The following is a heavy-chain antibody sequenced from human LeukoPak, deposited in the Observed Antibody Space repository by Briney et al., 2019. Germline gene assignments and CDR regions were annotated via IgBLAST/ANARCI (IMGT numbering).Heavy chain of an antibody. Sequence: SETLSLTCTVSGGSISSNYWTWIRQPPGKGLEWIGYIDHSGSTNYDPSLKSRVPMSVDTYNNQFSLKLSSVTAADTAVYYCARLRYSSGWLQDYWGQGTLVTVSS. CDR2: IDHSGST. J-gene: IGHJ4*02. CDR3: ARLRYSSGWLQDY. V-gene: IGHV4-59*08. CDR1: GGSISSNY. D-gene: IGHD6-19*01.